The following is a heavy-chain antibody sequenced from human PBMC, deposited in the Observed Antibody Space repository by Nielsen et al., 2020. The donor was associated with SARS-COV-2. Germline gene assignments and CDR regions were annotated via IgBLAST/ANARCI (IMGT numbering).Heavy chain of an antibody. V-gene: IGHV3-7*04. CDR2: IKEDGSEK. CDR1: GFSFSSFS. Sequence: GGSLRLSCVASGFSFSSFSMNWVRQAPRKGLEWVANIKEDGSEKYYVDSVKGRFTISRDIAKNSLYLQMNSLRDEDTAVYYCARGVDYSWSAVYGRLEYYYYMDVWGRGTTVTVS. J-gene: IGHJ6*03. D-gene: IGHD3-16*01. CDR3: ARGVDYSWSAVYGRLEYYYYMDV.